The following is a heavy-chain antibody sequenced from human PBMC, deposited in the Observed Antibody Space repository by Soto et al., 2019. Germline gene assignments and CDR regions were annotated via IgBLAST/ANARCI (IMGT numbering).Heavy chain of an antibody. J-gene: IGHJ6*02. V-gene: IGHV3-30-3*01. Sequence: GGSLRLSCAASGFTFSSYAMHWVRQAPGKGLEWVAVISYDGSNKYYADSVKGRFTISRDNSKNTLYLQMNSLRAEDTAVYYCAREDAAAAGDYGMDVWGQGTTVTVSS. CDR1: GFTFSSYA. CDR2: ISYDGSNK. D-gene: IGHD6-13*01. CDR3: AREDAAAAGDYGMDV.